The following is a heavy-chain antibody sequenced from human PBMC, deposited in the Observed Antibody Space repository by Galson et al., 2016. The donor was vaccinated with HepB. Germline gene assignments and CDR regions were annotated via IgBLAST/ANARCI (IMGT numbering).Heavy chain of an antibody. CDR1: GFSFTTYY. CDR2: INPSGGHP. Sequence: SVKVSCKASGFSFTTYYIHWVRQAPGQGLEWMGIINPSGGHPTYAQSFRDRVTMISDTSTSTVYLELSSLTSHDTAAYYCARVSSSTWHDLYYGMDVWGQGTTVTVSS. CDR3: ARVSSSTWHDLYYGMDV. V-gene: IGHV1-46*01. D-gene: IGHD6-13*01. J-gene: IGHJ6*02.